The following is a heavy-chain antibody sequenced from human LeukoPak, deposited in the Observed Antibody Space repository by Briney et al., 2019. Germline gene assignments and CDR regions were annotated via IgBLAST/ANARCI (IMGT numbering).Heavy chain of an antibody. CDR3: SKDRGSSSLYFDY. V-gene: IGHV3-23*01. CDR1: GFTFSSYA. J-gene: IGHJ4*02. CDR2: ISGSSGST. D-gene: IGHD6-13*01. Sequence: GGSLRLSCAASGFTFSSYAMSWVRQAPGKGLEWVSPISGSSGSTYYADSVKGRFTISRDNSKNTLYLQMSSLRAEDTAVYYCSKDRGSSSLYFDYWGEGTLVSVSS.